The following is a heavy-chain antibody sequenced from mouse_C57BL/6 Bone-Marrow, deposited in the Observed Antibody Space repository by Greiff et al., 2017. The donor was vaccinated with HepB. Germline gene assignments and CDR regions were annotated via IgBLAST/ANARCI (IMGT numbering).Heavy chain of an antibody. D-gene: IGHD2-4*01. CDR3: TTMAGDYDGSAY. Sequence: VHVKQSGAELVRPGASVKLSCTASGFNIKDDYMHWVKQRPEQGLEWIGWIDPENGDTEYASKFQGKATITADTSSNTAYLQLSSLTSEDTAVYYCTTMAGDYDGSAYWGQGTLVTVSA. CDR1: GFNIKDDY. J-gene: IGHJ3*01. CDR2: IDPENGDT. V-gene: IGHV14-4*01.